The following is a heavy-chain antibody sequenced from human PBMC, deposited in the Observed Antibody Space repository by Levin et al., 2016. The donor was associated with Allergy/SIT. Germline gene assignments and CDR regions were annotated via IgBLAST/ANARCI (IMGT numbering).Heavy chain of an antibody. D-gene: IGHD4-11*01. CDR1: GLTPSRSE. CDR2: IGTGGNT. V-gene: IGHV3-13*01. Sequence: GGSLRLSCAASGLTPSRSEMHWVRQRPGKGLEWVAGIGTGGNTYYPASAKGRFTISRENVQSSLFLQMKNLTVGDTALYYCVGDDLHTEGFEHWGQGVMIIVSS. CDR3: VGDDLHTEGFEH. J-gene: IGHJ4*02.